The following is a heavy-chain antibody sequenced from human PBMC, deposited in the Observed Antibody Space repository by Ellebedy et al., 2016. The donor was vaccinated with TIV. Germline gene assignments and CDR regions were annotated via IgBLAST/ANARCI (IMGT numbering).Heavy chain of an antibody. J-gene: IGHJ5*02. CDR1: GYTFINYW. D-gene: IGHD1-7*01. CDR3: ARTALTGTTVRWFAP. Sequence: GESLKISCTGSGYTFINYWIGWVRQMPGKGLEWMGIISPVDSDTRYSPSFQGQVTISVDKSINTASLQWNSLKASDSAMYYCARTALTGTTVRWFAPWGQGTLVTVSS. CDR2: ISPVDSDT. V-gene: IGHV5-51*01.